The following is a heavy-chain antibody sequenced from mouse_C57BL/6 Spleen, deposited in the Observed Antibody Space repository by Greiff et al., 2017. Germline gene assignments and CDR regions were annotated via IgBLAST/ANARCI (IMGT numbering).Heavy chain of an antibody. D-gene: IGHD1-1*01. Sequence: VQLQESGAELVRPGASVTLSCKASGYTFTDYEMHWVKQTPVHGLEWIGAIDPETGGTAYNQKFKGKAILTADKSSSTAYMELRSLTSEDSAVYYCTRSTTVVGPFAYWGQGTLVTVYA. CDR2: IDPETGGT. V-gene: IGHV1-15*01. CDR1: GYTFTDYE. CDR3: TRSTTVVGPFAY. J-gene: IGHJ3*01.